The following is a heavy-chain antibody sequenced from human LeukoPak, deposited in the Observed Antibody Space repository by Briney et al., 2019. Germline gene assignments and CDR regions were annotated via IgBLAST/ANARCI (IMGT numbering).Heavy chain of an antibody. CDR2: ISGSGGST. V-gene: IGHV3-23*01. CDR3: AKVDAGSDYYGSGSYYNWFDP. D-gene: IGHD3-10*01. J-gene: IGHJ5*02. Sequence: GGSLRLSCAASGFTFSSYAMSWVRQAPGKGLEWVSAISGSGGSTYYADSVKGRFTISRDNSKNTLYLQMNSLRAEDTAVYYCAKVDAGSDYYGSGSYYNWFDPWGQGTLVTVSS. CDR1: GFTFSSYA.